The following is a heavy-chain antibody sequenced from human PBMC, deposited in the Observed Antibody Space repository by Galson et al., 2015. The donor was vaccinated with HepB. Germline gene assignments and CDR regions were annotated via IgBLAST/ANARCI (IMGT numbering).Heavy chain of an antibody. V-gene: IGHV3-33*01. Sequence: SLRLSCAASGFTFSSYGMHWVRQAPGKGLEWVAVIWHDGSNKYYADSVKGRFTIFRDNSKNTLYLQMNSLRAEDTAVYYCARERIGIAAGGDAFDIWGQGTMVTVSS. CDR2: IWHDGSNK. J-gene: IGHJ3*02. D-gene: IGHD6-13*01. CDR1: GFTFSSYG. CDR3: ARERIGIAAGGDAFDI.